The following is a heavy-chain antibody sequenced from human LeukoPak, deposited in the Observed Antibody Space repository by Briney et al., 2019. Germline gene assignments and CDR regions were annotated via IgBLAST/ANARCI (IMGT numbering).Heavy chain of an antibody. Sequence: ASLKVSCKASGYTFTSYAMNWVRQAPGQGLGWMGWINTNTGNPTYAQGFTGRFVFSLDTSVSTAYLQISSLKAEDTAVYYCARGDRYYGSGKGEDAFDIWGQGTMVTVSS. D-gene: IGHD3-10*01. J-gene: IGHJ3*02. CDR3: ARGDRYYGSGKGEDAFDI. V-gene: IGHV7-4-1*02. CDR1: GYTFTSYA. CDR2: INTNTGNP.